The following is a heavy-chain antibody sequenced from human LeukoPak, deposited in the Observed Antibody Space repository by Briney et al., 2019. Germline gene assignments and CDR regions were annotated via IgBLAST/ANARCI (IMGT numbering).Heavy chain of an antibody. V-gene: IGHV3-30*02. CDR3: ACPPEDDILTGYSY. Sequence: GGSLRLSCAASGFTFSSYSMNWVRQAPGKGLEWVAFIRYDGSNKYYADSVKGRFTISRDNSKNTLYLQMNSLRAEDTAVYYCACPPEDDILTGYSYWGQGTLVTVSS. D-gene: IGHD3-9*01. J-gene: IGHJ4*02. CDR1: GFTFSSYS. CDR2: IRYDGSNK.